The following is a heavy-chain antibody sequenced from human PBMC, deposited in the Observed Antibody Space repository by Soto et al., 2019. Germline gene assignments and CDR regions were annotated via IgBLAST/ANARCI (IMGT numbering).Heavy chain of an antibody. J-gene: IGHJ6*02. Sequence: QMQLVESGGGVVQPGRSLRLSCAASGFTFRSYGIQWVRQAPGKGLEWVALIWFDGSKKHYVDSVKGRFAVSRDNSKNTLYLQMNSLRVEDTAVYYCARDRLVPYGYGSDVWGQGTTVTVSS. CDR1: GFTFRSYG. V-gene: IGHV3-33*01. CDR2: IWFDGSKK. D-gene: IGHD2-2*01. CDR3: ARDRLVPYGYGSDV.